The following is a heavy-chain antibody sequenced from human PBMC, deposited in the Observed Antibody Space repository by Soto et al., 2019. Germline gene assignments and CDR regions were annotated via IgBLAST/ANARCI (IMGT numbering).Heavy chain of an antibody. CDR1: GFTFSSYA. CDR3: AGSAYYFDNSGYYYAHAFDY. Sequence: GGSLRLSCAASGFTFSSYAMSWVRQAPGKGLEWVSFISGSGVSTFYADSVKGRFTISRDNSKNTLYLQMNSLRAEDTAVYYWAGSAYYFDNSGYYYAHAFDYWGQGTLVTVSS. V-gene: IGHV3-23*01. J-gene: IGHJ4*02. D-gene: IGHD3-22*01. CDR2: ISGSGVST.